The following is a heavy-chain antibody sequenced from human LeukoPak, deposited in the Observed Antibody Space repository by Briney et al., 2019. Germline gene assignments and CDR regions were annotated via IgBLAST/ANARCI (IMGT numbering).Heavy chain of an antibody. J-gene: IGHJ4*02. Sequence: GGSLRLSCAASGFTFSSYAMSWVRQAPGKGLEWVSAISGSGGSTYYADSVKGRFTISRDNSKNTLYLQMNSLRAEDTAVYYCAKYYDSSGYYPYCFDYWGQGTLVTVSS. CDR3: AKYYDSSGYYPYCFDY. CDR2: ISGSGGST. CDR1: GFTFSSYA. V-gene: IGHV3-23*01. D-gene: IGHD3-22*01.